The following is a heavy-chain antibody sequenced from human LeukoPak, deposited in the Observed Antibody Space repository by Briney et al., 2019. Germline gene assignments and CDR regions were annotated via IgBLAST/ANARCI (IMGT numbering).Heavy chain of an antibody. D-gene: IGHD5-12*01. CDR1: GFTFAHYG. J-gene: IGHJ5*02. Sequence: GGSLRLSCAASGFTFAHYGVQWVRQAPGKGLEWVAAIAFDGRRKFYTNSVKGRFTISRDNSNNILFLQMSDLRTEDTALYYCARDRLYTGYDPVLDLWGQGTPVTVSS. CDR2: IAFDGRRK. V-gene: IGHV3-30*03. CDR3: ARDRLYTGYDPVLDL.